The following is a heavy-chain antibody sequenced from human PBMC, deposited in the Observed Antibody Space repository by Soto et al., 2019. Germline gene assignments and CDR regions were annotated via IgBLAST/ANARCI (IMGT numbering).Heavy chain of an antibody. CDR2: INPKSGVT. J-gene: IGHJ4*02. Sequence: QVQLVQSGPEVKKPGASVKVSCKASGYSFADYHIHWVRQVPGQGLEWMAWINPKSGVTHYAQKFQGRVTVTTDTSISAAFMDLSSLRSDDTAFYYCARRRFDYWGPGTLVTVSS. CDR3: ARRRFDY. CDR1: GYSFADYH. V-gene: IGHV1-2*02.